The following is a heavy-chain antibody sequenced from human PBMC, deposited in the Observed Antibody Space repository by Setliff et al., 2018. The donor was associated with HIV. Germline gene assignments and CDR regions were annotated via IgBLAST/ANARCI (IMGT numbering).Heavy chain of an antibody. D-gene: IGHD2-15*01. CDR2: MNPNNGNT. V-gene: IGHV1-8*03. J-gene: IGHJ4*02. CDR3: ASEDCGGGSCRPDN. CDR1: GYTFTSYD. Sequence: ASVKVSCKASGYTFTSYDINWVRQATGRGLEWMGWMNPNNGNTGYAQKFQGRVTITADESTSTAYMELSSLRSEDTAVYYCASEDCGGGSCRPDNWGQGTLVTVSS.